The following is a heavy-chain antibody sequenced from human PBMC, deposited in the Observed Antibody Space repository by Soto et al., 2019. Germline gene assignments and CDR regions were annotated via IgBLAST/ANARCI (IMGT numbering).Heavy chain of an antibody. V-gene: IGHV4-39*01. CDR2: SYYRGST. J-gene: IGHJ5*02. D-gene: IGHD6-6*01. CDR1: GGSIGGRSDY. CDR3: ARGGSIAAQNWFDP. Sequence: SETLSLTCTVSGGSIGGRSDYWGWIRQSPGKHLEWIGSSYYRGSTHYNPSLKTRVTISVDTSKNQVFLKVFSVTAADTAVYYCARGGSIAAQNWFDPWGQGTLVTVSS.